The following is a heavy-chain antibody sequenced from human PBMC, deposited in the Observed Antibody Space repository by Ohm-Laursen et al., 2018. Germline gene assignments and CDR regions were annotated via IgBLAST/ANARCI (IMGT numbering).Heavy chain of an antibody. CDR1: GFTFSSYG. D-gene: IGHD3-10*01. CDR3: AKDGSSGSCDY. CDR2: ISYDGSNK. J-gene: IGHJ4*02. Sequence: SLRLSCTASGFTFSSYGMHWVRQAPGKGLEWVAGISYDGSNKYYADSVKGRFTISRDNSKNTLYLQMNSLRAEDTAVYYCAKDGSSGSCDYWGQGTLVTVSS. V-gene: IGHV3-30*18.